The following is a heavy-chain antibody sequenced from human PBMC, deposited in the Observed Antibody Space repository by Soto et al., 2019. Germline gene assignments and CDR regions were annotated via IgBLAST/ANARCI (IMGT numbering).Heavy chain of an antibody. CDR2: IIPIFGTA. Sequence: QVQLVQSGAEVKKPGSSVKVSCKASGGTFSSYAISWVRQAPGQGLEWMGGIIPIFGTANYAQKFQGRVTITADEYTSTAYMELSSLRSEDTAVYYCARGPLGGSSWAYYYYYGMDVWGQGTTVTVSS. J-gene: IGHJ6*02. V-gene: IGHV1-69*01. D-gene: IGHD6-13*01. CDR3: ARGPLGGSSWAYYYYYGMDV. CDR1: GGTFSSYA.